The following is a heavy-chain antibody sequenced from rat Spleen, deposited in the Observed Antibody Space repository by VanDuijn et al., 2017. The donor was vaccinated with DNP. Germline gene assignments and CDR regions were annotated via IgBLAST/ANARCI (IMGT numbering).Heavy chain of an antibody. J-gene: IGHJ2*01. CDR2: IWNTGGT. CDR3: ARDPHTMGMTIDY. Sequence: QVQLKESGPGLVQPSQTLSLTCTVAGFSLTSYNVHWVRQPPGKGLEWMGVIWNTGGTRYNSALKSRLSISKDTSTSQVFLKMNSLQTEEPATYYCARDPHTMGMTIDYWGQGVMVTVSS. V-gene: IGHV2-41*01. D-gene: IGHD1-7*01. CDR1: GFSLTSYN.